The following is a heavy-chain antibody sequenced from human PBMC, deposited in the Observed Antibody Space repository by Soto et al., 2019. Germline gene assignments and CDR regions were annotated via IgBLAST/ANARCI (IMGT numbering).Heavy chain of an antibody. Sequence: QLQLQESGSGLVKPSQTLSLTCAVSGGSISSGGYSWSWIRQPPGKCLEWIGYIYHSGSTYYNPSPKSRVTISVDRSKNQFSLKLSSVTAADTAVYDCARGLGSDYDFWSCFPGWFDPWGQGTLVTVSS. D-gene: IGHD3-3*01. V-gene: IGHV4-30-2*01. J-gene: IGHJ5*02. CDR3: ARGLGSDYDFWSCFPGWFDP. CDR2: IYHSGST. CDR1: GGSISSGGYS.